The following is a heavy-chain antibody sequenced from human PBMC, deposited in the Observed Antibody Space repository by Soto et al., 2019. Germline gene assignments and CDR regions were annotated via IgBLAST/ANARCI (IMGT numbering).Heavy chain of an antibody. CDR1: GYTFTSYA. CDR3: ARGDGSGSYSIDY. CDR2: INAGNGNT. V-gene: IGHV1-3*01. Sequence: ASVKVSCKASGYTFTSYAMHWVRQAPGQRLEWMGWINAGNGNTKYSQKFQGRVTITRDTSASTAYMELSSLRSEDTAVYYCARGDGSGSYSIDYWGQGTLVTVSS. D-gene: IGHD3-10*01. J-gene: IGHJ4*02.